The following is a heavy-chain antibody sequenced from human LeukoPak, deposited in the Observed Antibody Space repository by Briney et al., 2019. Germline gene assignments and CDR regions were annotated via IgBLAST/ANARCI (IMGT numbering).Heavy chain of an antibody. CDR1: GFTFSSYA. V-gene: IGHV3-23*01. D-gene: IGHD5-18*01. J-gene: IGHJ4*02. CDR2: ISGSGGST. Sequence: GGSLRLSCAASGFTFSSYAMSWVRQAPGTGLEWVSAISGSGGSTYYADSVKGRFAISRDNSKNTLYLQMNSLRAEDTAVYYCAKAPYSYVAGYHYWGQGTLVTVSS. CDR3: AKAPYSYVAGYHY.